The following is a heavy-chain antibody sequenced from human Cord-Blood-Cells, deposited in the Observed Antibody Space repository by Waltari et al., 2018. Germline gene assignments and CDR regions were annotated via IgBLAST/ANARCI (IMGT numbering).Heavy chain of an antibody. CDR3: AKQNGDYDAFDI. Sequence: QVQLVQSGAEVKKPGSSVKVSCKASGCTFSSYTISWVRQAPGQGLEWMGRIIPILGIANYAQKCQGRVTITADKSTSTAYMELSSLRSEDTAVYYCAKQNGDYDAFDIWGQGTMVTVSS. J-gene: IGHJ3*02. V-gene: IGHV1-69*02. CDR1: GCTFSSYT. D-gene: IGHD4-17*01. CDR2: IIPILGIA.